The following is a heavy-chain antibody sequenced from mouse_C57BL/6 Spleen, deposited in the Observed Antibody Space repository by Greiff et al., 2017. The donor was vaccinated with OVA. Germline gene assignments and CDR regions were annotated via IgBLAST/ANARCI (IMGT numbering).Heavy chain of an antibody. CDR2: IYPGSGST. Sequence: QVQLQQSGAELVKPGASVKMSCKASGYTFTSYWITWVKQRPGQGLEWIGDIYPGSGSTNYNEKFKSKATLTVDTSSSTAYMQLSSLTSEDSAVYYCAREDYGSSRAWFAYWGQGTLVTVSA. J-gene: IGHJ3*01. CDR3: AREDYGSSRAWFAY. V-gene: IGHV1-55*01. D-gene: IGHD1-1*01. CDR1: GYTFTSYW.